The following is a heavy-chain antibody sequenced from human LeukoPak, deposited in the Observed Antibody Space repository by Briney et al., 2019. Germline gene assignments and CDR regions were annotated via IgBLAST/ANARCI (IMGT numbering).Heavy chain of an antibody. J-gene: IGHJ4*02. CDR3: ARARRLVATPYDY. V-gene: IGHV3-7*01. Sequence: GGSLRLSCAASGFTFSSYWMSWVRQAPGKGLEWVANIKQDGSEKYYVDSVKGRFTISRDNAKNSLYLQTNSLRAEDTAVYYCARARRLVATPYDYWGQGTLVTVSS. CDR2: IKQDGSEK. CDR1: GFTFSSYW. D-gene: IGHD5-12*01.